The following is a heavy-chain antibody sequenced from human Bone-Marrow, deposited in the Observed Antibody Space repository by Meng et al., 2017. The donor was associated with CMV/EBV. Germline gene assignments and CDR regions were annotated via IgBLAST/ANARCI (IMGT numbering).Heavy chain of an antibody. CDR2: ISGSGSSI. V-gene: IGHV3-11*04. Sequence: GESLKISCAASGFTFSDYYMSWIRQAPGKGLEWVSYISGSGSSIYYADSVKGRFTISRDNAKNSLFLQMNSLRAEDTAVYYCARDYDWLSAYYFDYWGQGTLVTVSS. CDR1: GFTFSDYY. CDR3: ARDYDWLSAYYFDY. D-gene: IGHD3-9*01. J-gene: IGHJ4*02.